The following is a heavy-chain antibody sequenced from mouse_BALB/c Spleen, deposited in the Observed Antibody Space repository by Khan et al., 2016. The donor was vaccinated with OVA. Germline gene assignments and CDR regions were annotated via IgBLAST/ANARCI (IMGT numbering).Heavy chain of an antibody. CDR1: GFTFSTYG. V-gene: IGHV5-6*01. CDR3: ARLAYYYDSEGLAY. J-gene: IGHJ3*01. D-gene: IGHD1-1*01. CDR2: ISSGGSYT. Sequence: EVQLQESGGDLVKPGGSLKLSCAASGFTFSTYGMSWVRQTPDKRLEWVATISSGGSYTYYPDSVQGRFTISRDNAKNTLYLQMSSLKSEDTAMFYCARLAYYYDSEGLAYWGQGTLVTVSA.